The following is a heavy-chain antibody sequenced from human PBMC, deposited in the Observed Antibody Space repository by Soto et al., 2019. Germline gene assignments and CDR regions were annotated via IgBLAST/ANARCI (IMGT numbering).Heavy chain of an antibody. D-gene: IGHD5-18*01. J-gene: IGHJ6*02. CDR2: IIPIFGTA. CDR3: ARDQGGYSYGYRNCMDV. CDR1: GVTFSSYA. V-gene: IGHV1-69*01. Sequence: QVQLVQSGAEVKKPGSSVKVSCKASGVTFSSYAISWVRQAPGQGLEWMGGIIPIFGTANYAQKFQGRVTITADESTSTAYMELSSLRSEDTAVYYCARDQGGYSYGYRNCMDVWGQGTTVTVSS.